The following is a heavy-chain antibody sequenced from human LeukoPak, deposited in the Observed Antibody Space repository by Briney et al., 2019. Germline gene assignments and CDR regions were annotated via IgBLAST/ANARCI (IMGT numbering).Heavy chain of an antibody. V-gene: IGHV4-39*01. D-gene: IGHD6-19*01. CDR3: ARQGAVAGNYYFDY. J-gene: IGHJ4*02. CDR1: GGSISSSSYY. Sequence: SETLSLTCTVSGGSISSSSYYWGWIRQPPGKGLEWIGSIYCSGSTYYNPSLKSRVTISVDTSKNQFSLKLSSVTAADTAVYYCARQGAVAGNYYFDYWGQGTLVTVSS. CDR2: IYCSGST.